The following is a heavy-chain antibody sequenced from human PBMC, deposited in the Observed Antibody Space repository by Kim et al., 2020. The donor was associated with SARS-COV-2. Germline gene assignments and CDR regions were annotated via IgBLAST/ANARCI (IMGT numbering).Heavy chain of an antibody. Sequence: RFTISRDNAKNSLYLQMNSLRDEDTAVYYCAREKGNPYVWGSYRYYPDYWGQGTLVTVSS. D-gene: IGHD3-16*02. V-gene: IGHV3-48*02. CDR3: AREKGNPYVWGSYRYYPDY. J-gene: IGHJ4*02.